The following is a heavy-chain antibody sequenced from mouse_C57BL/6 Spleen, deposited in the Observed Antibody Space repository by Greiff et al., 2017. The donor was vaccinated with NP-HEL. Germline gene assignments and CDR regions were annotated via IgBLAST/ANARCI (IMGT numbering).Heavy chain of an antibody. CDR1: GFSLTSYG. D-gene: IGHD4-1*01. Sequence: QVQLQQSGPGLVQPSQSLSLTCTVSGFSLTSYGVHWVRQSPGKGLEWLGAIWSGGSTDYNAAFISRLSISKDKSKSQVFFKMNSLQADDTAIYYCARNWDVENYAMDYWGQGTSVTVSS. CDR3: ARNWDVENYAMDY. J-gene: IGHJ4*01. V-gene: IGHV2-2*01. CDR2: IWSGGST.